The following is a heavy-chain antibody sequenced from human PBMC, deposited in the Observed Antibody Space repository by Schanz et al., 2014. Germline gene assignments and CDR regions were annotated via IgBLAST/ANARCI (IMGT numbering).Heavy chain of an antibody. Sequence: QVQLVQSGGEVKTPGASVKVSCKASGYTFTRSGISWVRQAPGQGLEWMGWIGGSDGNTNFAQKFQGRVTMTTDTSTGTAYMELRSLRSDDTALYYCTRAKRFGDMDVWGKGTSVTVSS. J-gene: IGHJ6*04. CDR1: GYTFTRSG. CDR3: TRAKRFGDMDV. D-gene: IGHD3-10*01. V-gene: IGHV1-18*01. CDR2: IGGSDGNT.